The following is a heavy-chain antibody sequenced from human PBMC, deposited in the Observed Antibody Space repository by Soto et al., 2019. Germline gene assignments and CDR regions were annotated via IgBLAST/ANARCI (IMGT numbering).Heavy chain of an antibody. D-gene: IGHD2-15*01. V-gene: IGHV4-4*02. J-gene: IGHJ1*01. CDR3: ARGGRSKWIRLLHD. CDR2: IYESGST. CDR1: GVSISTANW. Sequence: WETLSLTCAFSGVSISTANWWSWVRQPPGKGLEWIGEIYESGSTNYNPSLKSRVAISLDKSKNQFSLKLSSVTAADTAVYYCARGGRSKWIRLLHDWGQGTQVTV.